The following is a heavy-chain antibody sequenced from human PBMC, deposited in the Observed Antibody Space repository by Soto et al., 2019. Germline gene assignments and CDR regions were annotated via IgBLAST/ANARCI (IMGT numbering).Heavy chain of an antibody. CDR1: GYSFTSYW. Sequence: GESLKISCKGSGYSFTSYWIGWVRQMPGKGLEWMGIIYPGDSDTRYSPSFQGQVTISADKSISTAYLQWSSLKASDTAMYYCARRSSGWYYYYGMDVWGQGTTVTVSS. CDR2: IYPGDSDT. V-gene: IGHV5-51*01. CDR3: ARRSSGWYYYYGMDV. D-gene: IGHD6-19*01. J-gene: IGHJ6*02.